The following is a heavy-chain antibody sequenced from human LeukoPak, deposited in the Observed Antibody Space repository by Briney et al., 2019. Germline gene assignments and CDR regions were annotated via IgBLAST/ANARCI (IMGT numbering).Heavy chain of an antibody. CDR1: GFTFSSYA. V-gene: IGHV3-23*01. Sequence: PGGSLRLSCAASGFTFSSYAMSWVRQAPGKGLEWVSAISGSGGTIYYADSVKGRFNISRDNAKNSLCLQMNSLRDEDTAVYYCARVGTTGIDFDYWGQGTLVTVSS. D-gene: IGHD1-1*01. CDR2: ISGSGGTI. CDR3: ARVGTTGIDFDY. J-gene: IGHJ4*02.